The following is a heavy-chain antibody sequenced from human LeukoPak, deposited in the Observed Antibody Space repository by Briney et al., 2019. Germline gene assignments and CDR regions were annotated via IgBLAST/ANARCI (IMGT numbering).Heavy chain of an antibody. CDR2: IKQDGSEK. CDR1: GFTFSSYA. V-gene: IGHV3-7*01. Sequence: GGSLRLSCAASGFTFSSYAMTWVRQAPGKGLEWVANIKQDGSEKYYVDSVRGRFTIPRDNAKSSLYLQMNSLRVEDTAVYYCAREISSWYRTEGRFDPWGQGTLVTVSS. J-gene: IGHJ5*02. D-gene: IGHD6-13*01. CDR3: AREISSWYRTEGRFDP.